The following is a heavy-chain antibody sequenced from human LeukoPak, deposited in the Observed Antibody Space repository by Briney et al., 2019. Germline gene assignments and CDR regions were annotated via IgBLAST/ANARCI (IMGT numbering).Heavy chain of an antibody. D-gene: IGHD3-9*01. CDR3: AISTPVLRYFDWLLGGFDY. CDR2: ISGSGGST. CDR1: GFTFSSYA. V-gene: IGHV3-23*01. Sequence: HPGGSLRLSCAASGFTFSSYAMSWVRQAPGKGLEWVSAISGSGGSTYYADSVKGRFTISGDNSKNTLYLQMNSLRAEDTAVYYCAISTPVLRYFDWLLGGFDYWGQGTLVTVSS. J-gene: IGHJ4*02.